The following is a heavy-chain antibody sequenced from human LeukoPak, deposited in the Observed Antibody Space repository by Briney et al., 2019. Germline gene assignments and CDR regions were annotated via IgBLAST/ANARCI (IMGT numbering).Heavy chain of an antibody. J-gene: IGHJ6*02. CDR1: GFTFSSYA. V-gene: IGHV3-23*01. CDR2: ISGSGGST. D-gene: IGHD2-15*01. CDR3: ARGAARGIVYYYGMDV. Sequence: GGSLRLSCAASGFTFSSYAMSWVRQAPGKGLEWVSAISGSGGSTYYADSVKGRFTISRDNSKNTLYLQMNSLRAEDTAVYYCARGAARGIVYYYGMDVWGQGTTVTVSS.